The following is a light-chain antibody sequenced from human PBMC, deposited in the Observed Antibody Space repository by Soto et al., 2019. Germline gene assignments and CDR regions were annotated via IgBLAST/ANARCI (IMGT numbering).Light chain of an antibody. V-gene: IGLV2-14*01. J-gene: IGLJ3*02. CDR1: SSDVAVSTY. Sequence: QSALTQPASVSESPGQSITISCTGSSSDVAVSTYDSWHRQHPGKAPELIIYEVTNRPSGVSNRFSGSKSGDTASLTVSGLQAEDEADYYCSSYTTSHGLVFGGGTKLTVL. CDR2: EVT. CDR3: SSYTTSHGLV.